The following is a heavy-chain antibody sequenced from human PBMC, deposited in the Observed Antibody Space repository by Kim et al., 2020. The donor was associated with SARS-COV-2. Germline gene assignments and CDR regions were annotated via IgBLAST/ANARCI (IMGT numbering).Heavy chain of an antibody. Sequence: GGSLRLSCAASGFSFSSYSMNWVRQAPGKGLEWVSYINSSSTTIYYADSVKGRFTISRDNAKNSLYLQMDSLRDEDTALYYCVRDLDYCSGTNCPLFDCWGQRTLGTVSS. V-gene: IGHV3-48*02. D-gene: IGHD2-2*01. CDR1: GFSFSSYS. J-gene: IGHJ4*02. CDR3: VRDLDYCSGTNCPLFDC. CDR2: INSSSTTI.